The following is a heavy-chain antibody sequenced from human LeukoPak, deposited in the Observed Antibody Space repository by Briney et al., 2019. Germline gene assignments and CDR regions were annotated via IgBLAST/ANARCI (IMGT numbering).Heavy chain of an antibody. V-gene: IGHV4-38-2*02. Sequence: PSETLSLTCTVSGYSISSGYYWGWIRQPPGKGLEWIGSIYHSGSTYYNPSLKSRVTISVDTSKNQFSLKLSPVTAADTAVYYCARDRTYCYGSGSKPAFDPWGQGTLVTVSS. CDR1: GYSISSGYY. D-gene: IGHD3-10*01. J-gene: IGHJ5*02. CDR3: ARDRTYCYGSGSKPAFDP. CDR2: IYHSGST.